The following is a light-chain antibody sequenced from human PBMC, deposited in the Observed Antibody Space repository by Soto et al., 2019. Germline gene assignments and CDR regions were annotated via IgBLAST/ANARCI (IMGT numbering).Light chain of an antibody. CDR3: SSYNSSSTYV. V-gene: IGLV2-14*01. CDR2: QVT. Sequence: QSALTQPASVSGSPGQSITISCTGTGSDVGGYDYVSWYQHHPGKDPKVMICQVTNRPSGVSNRFSGSKSGNTAPLTSSGLLAEDEADDYGSSYNSSSTYVFGTGTKVTVL. CDR1: GSDVGGYDY. J-gene: IGLJ1*01.